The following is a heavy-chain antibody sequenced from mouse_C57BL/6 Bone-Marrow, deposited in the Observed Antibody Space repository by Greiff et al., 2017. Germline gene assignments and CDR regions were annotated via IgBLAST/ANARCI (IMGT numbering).Heavy chain of an antibody. D-gene: IGHD2-1*01. CDR1: GYTFTSYG. CDR3: VYYGNYAWFAY. Sequence: VQLQQSGAELARPGASVKLSCKASGYTFTSYGISWVKQSTGQGLEWIGEIYPRSGNTYYNEKFKGKASLTADKSSSTAYMELRSLTSEDSAVYFCVYYGNYAWFAYWGQGTLVTVSA. V-gene: IGHV1-81*01. CDR2: IYPRSGNT. J-gene: IGHJ3*01.